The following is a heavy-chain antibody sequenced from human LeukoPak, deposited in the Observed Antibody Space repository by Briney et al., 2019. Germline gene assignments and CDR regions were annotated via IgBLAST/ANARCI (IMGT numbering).Heavy chain of an antibody. V-gene: IGHV3-23*01. J-gene: IGHJ4*02. CDR3: AKPYSGSYYFDY. CDR2: ISGSGGST. Sequence: GRSLRLSCAASGFTFSSYGMHWVRQAPGKGLEWVSGISGSGGSTYYADSVKGRFTISRDNSKNKVYLQMSSLRAEDTAVYYCAKPYSGSYYFDYWGQGTLVTVSS. D-gene: IGHD1-26*01. CDR1: GFTFSSYG.